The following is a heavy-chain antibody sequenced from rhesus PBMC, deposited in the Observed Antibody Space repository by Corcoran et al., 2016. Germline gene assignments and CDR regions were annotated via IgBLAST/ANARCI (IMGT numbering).Heavy chain of an antibody. CDR3: ASLNWGSGS. J-gene: IGHJ4*01. CDR1: GGSISSGYD. CDR2: SYVSSGST. Sequence: QVQLQESGPGVVKPSETLSLTCAVSGGSISSGYDWSGIRQPPGKGLEWIGYSYVSSGSTNYNPYLKNRVTISKDATKNQFSLKLSSVAAADPAVYYCASLNWGSGSRGQGVLVTVSS. V-gene: IGHV4-76*01. D-gene: IGHD7-45*01.